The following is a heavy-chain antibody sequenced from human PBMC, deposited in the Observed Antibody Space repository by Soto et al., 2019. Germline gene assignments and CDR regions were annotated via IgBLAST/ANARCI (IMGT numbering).Heavy chain of an antibody. CDR3: ARTRTNALFDG. CDR1: GYSFRTYA. D-gene: IGHD2-2*01. V-gene: IGHV1-3*01. J-gene: IGHJ4*02. Sequence: QVQFVQSGAEVKEPGASMKLSCRASGYSFRTYALHWVRQAPGQRLEWLGWVTPGNGNTDYSQKFRGRLTISSDTSANTAYMELSSLRSEDTAVYYCARTRTNALFDGWGQGTLVTVSS. CDR2: VTPGNGNT.